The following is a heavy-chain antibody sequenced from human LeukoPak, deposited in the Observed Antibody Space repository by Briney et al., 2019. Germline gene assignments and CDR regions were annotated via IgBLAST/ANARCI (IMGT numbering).Heavy chain of an antibody. CDR3: AKDSLVVTASSTDDY. D-gene: IGHD2-21*02. Sequence: GGSLRLSCAASGFTFDDYGMSWVRQAPGKGLEWVSGINWNGGSTGYADSVKGRFTISRDNAKNSLYLQMNSLRAEDTALYYCAKDSLVVTASSTDDYWGQGTLVTVSS. CDR1: GFTFDDYG. V-gene: IGHV3-20*04. J-gene: IGHJ4*02. CDR2: INWNGGST.